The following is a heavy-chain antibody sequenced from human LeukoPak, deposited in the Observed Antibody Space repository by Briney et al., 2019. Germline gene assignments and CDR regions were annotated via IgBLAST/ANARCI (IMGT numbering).Heavy chain of an antibody. CDR1: GFTFSSYG. Sequence: GGSLRLSCAASGFTFSSYGMHWVRQAPGKGLEWVAFIRYDGSNKYYADSVKGRFTISRDNSKNTLYLQMNSLRAEDTAVYYCAKDHYDSSLKGAFDIWGQGTVVTVSS. V-gene: IGHV3-30*02. CDR2: IRYDGSNK. CDR3: AKDHYDSSLKGAFDI. D-gene: IGHD3-22*01. J-gene: IGHJ3*02.